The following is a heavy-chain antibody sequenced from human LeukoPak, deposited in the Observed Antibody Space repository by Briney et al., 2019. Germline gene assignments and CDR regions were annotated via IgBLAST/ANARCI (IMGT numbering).Heavy chain of an antibody. CDR2: INHSGST. D-gene: IGHD2-2*01. Sequence: KSGGSLRLSCAASGFSFSSYSMNWVRQAPGKGLEWIGEINHSGSTNYNPSLKSRVTISVDTSKNQFSLKLSSVTAADTAVYYCARRRGYCSSTSCYASWFDPWGQGTLVTVSS. V-gene: IGHV4-34*08. CDR3: ARRRGYCSSTSCYASWFDP. CDR1: GFSFSSYS. J-gene: IGHJ5*02.